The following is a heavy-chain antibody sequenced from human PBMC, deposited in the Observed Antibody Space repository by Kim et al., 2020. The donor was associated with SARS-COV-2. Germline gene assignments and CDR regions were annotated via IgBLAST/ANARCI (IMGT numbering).Heavy chain of an antibody. J-gene: IGHJ4*02. V-gene: IGHV3-30-3*01. CDR1: GFTFSSYA. D-gene: IGHD1-26*01. CDR2: ISYDGSNK. Sequence: GGSLRLSCAASGFTFSSYAMHWVRQAPGKGLEWVALISYDGSNKYYADSVKGRFIISRDNSKNTLYLQMNILRAEDTAVYYCARAGGGSYYAYFDYWGQG. CDR3: ARAGGGSYYAYFDY.